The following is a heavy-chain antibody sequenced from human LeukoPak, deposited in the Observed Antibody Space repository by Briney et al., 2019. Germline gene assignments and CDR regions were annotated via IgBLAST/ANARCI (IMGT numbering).Heavy chain of an antibody. D-gene: IGHD3-9*01. V-gene: IGHV3-30*04. CDR3: AKGDNDILTGYYNSFDY. CDR2: ISYDGRNK. J-gene: IGHJ4*02. Sequence: GGSLRLSCAASGFTFSSYAMHWVRQAPGKGLEWVAVISYDGRNKYYADSVKGRFTISRDNSKNTLYLQMNSLRAEDTAVYYCAKGDNDILTGYYNSFDYWGQGTLVTVSS. CDR1: GFTFSSYA.